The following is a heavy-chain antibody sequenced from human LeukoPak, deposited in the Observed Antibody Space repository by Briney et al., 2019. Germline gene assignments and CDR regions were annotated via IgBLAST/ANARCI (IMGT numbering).Heavy chain of an antibody. Sequence: GGSLRLSYAASGFTFSSYSMNWVRQAPGKGLEWVSSISSSSSYIYYADSVKGRFTISRDSAKNSLYLQMNSLRAEDTAVYYCAREEYYYDSSSVSYYMDVWGKGTTVTVSS. CDR3: AREEYYYDSSSVSYYMDV. J-gene: IGHJ6*03. CDR2: ISSSSSYI. CDR1: GFTFSSYS. D-gene: IGHD3-22*01. V-gene: IGHV3-21*01.